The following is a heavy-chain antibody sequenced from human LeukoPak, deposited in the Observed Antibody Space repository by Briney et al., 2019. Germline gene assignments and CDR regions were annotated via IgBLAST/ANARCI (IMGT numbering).Heavy chain of an antibody. CDR2: ICYSGST. D-gene: IGHD5-24*01. J-gene: IGHJ5*02. Sequence: SETLSLACSVSGGSIGSSSYCWGWIRQPPGKGLEWIGTICYSGSTFYNPSLKSRVTLSVDTSKNQFSLKLSSVTAADTAVYYCARTENYIPEDCFDPWGQGTLVTVSS. V-gene: IGHV4-39*01. CDR1: GGSIGSSSYC. CDR3: ARTENYIPEDCFDP.